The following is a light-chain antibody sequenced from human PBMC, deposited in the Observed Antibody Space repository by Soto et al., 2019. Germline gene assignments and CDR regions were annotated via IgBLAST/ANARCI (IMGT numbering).Light chain of an antibody. CDR2: SAT. J-gene: IGKJ1*01. CDR3: QQSGPTAT. V-gene: IGKV3-20*01. Sequence: EIVLTQSPGTLSLTTGERATLSCRASQRVRDNFLAWYQHNPGQAPNIHIYSATTRASGIPDRFTASGSGTDFTLTINGLEPEHFAVYYCQQSGPTATFGPGSRVEIK. CDR1: QRVRDNF.